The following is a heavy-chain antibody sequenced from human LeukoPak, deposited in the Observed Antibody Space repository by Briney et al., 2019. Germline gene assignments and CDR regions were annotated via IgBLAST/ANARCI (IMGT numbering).Heavy chain of an antibody. D-gene: IGHD6-13*01. J-gene: IGHJ4*02. CDR2: ISFDGANK. Sequence: GGSLRLSCATSGVTFSMSSMHWVRLAPGKGLEWLAGISFDGANKFSGDSVKGRFSISRDNSKNTLYLQMNSLRLDDTAVYFCARGRAGIAAAGFDYWGQGTLVTVSS. CDR3: ARGRAGIAAAGFDY. CDR1: GVTFSMSS. V-gene: IGHV3-30*04.